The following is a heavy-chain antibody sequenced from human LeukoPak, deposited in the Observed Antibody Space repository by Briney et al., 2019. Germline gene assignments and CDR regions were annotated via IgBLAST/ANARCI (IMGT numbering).Heavy chain of an antibody. CDR1: GFNLSSYV. CDR3: AKVGYTQIDYGMYG. CDR2: YRGSGGSR. Sequence: PGGSLRLSCAAYGFNLSSYVMSRVRQAPGKGLEWVSTYRGSGGSRSYADSVKGRFTIYRDNSKHQLYLQMNSLRAEDTAVYYCAKVGYTQIDYGMYGWGKGTTVSVSS. D-gene: IGHD5-18*01. J-gene: IGHJ6*04. V-gene: IGHV3-23*01.